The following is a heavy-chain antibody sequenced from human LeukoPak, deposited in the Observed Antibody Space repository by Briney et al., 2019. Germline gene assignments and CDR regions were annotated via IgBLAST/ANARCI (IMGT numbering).Heavy chain of an antibody. J-gene: IGHJ4*02. D-gene: IGHD4-17*01. CDR3: ARDYGDYGTEVYDY. Sequence: SVKGRFTISRDNAKNSLYLQMNRLRSEDTAVYYCARDYGDYGTEVYDYWGQGTLVTVSS. V-gene: IGHV3-11*06.